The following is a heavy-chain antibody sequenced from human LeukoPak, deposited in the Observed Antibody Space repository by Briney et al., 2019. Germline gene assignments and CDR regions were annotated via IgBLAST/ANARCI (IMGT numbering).Heavy chain of an antibody. D-gene: IGHD6-19*01. J-gene: IGHJ4*02. CDR3: ARAVAGSYFDY. Sequence: GGSLRLSCAASGFTLRTYDMHWGRQAPGEGVECVSVICIAVDPYYLGSVAGRFTISRDDGANSLYLQMNNLRAGDTAVYYCARAVAGSYFDYWGQGTVVTVSS. CDR2: ICIAVDP. V-gene: IGHV3-13*05. CDR1: GFTLRTYD.